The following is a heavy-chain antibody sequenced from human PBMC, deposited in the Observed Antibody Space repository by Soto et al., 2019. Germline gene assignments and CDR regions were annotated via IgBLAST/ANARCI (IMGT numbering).Heavy chain of an antibody. CDR2: ISYDGSNK. D-gene: IGHD5-12*01. Sequence: QVQLVESGGGVVQPGRSLRLSCAASGFTFSSYAMHWVRQAPGKGLEWVAVISYDGSNKYYADSVKGRFTISRDNSKNTLYLQMNSHRAEDTAVYYCARDYYRFNSGYGFSMDVWGQGTTVTVSS. J-gene: IGHJ6*02. CDR3: ARDYYRFNSGYGFSMDV. V-gene: IGHV3-30-3*01. CDR1: GFTFSSYA.